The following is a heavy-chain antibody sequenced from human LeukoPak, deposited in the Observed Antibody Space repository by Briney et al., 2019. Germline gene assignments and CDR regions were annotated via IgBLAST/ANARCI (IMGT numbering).Heavy chain of an antibody. Sequence: GGSLRLSCAASGFTFSSYAMHWVRQAPGKGLEWVAVLSYDGSNKYYADSVKGRFTISRDNSKNTLYLQMNSLRAEDTAVYYCARVGYCSSTSCSPGSFDIWGQGTMVTVSS. J-gene: IGHJ3*02. CDR3: ARVGYCSSTSCSPGSFDI. D-gene: IGHD2-2*01. V-gene: IGHV3-30-3*01. CDR2: LSYDGSNK. CDR1: GFTFSSYA.